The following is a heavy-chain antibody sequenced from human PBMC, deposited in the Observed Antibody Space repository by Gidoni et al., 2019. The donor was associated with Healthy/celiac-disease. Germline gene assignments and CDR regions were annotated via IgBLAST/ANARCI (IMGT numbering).Heavy chain of an antibody. D-gene: IGHD6-13*01. CDR2: IYYSGST. J-gene: IGHJ5*02. CDR1: GGSISSYY. CDR3: ARDGIGAAPVGWFDP. Sequence: QVQLQESGPGLVKPSETLSLTCTVSGGSISSYYWSWIRQPPGKGLEWIGYIYYSGSTNYNPSLKSRVTISVDTSKNQFSLKLSSVTAADTAVYYCARDGIGAAPVGWFDPWGQGTLVTVSS. V-gene: IGHV4-59*01.